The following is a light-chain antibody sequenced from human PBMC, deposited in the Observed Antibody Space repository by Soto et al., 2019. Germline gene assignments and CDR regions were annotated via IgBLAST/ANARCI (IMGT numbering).Light chain of an antibody. CDR2: AAS. CDR3: QQRSNWPIT. CDR1: QGINNY. Sequence: DIQRTQSPSSLSASVGDRVNISCRASQGINNYLAWYQQKTGKVPKPLMYAASTLQSGVPSRFSGSGYGTDFNLTISSLETEDFAVYYCQQRSNWPITFGQGTRLEIK. V-gene: IGKV1-27*01. J-gene: IGKJ5*01.